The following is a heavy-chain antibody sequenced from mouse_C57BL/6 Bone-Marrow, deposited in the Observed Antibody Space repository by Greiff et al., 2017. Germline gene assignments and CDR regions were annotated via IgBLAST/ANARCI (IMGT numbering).Heavy chain of an antibody. CDR1: GYTFTSYW. CDR2: IHPNSGST. D-gene: IGHD2-4*01. Sequence: QVQLKQPGAELVKPGASVKLSCKASGYTFTSYWMHWVKQRPGPGLEWIGMIHPNSGSTNYNEKFKSKATLTVDKSSSTAYMQLSSLTSEDSAVYYCAYDYDGAMDYWGQGTSVTVSS. J-gene: IGHJ4*01. CDR3: AYDYDGAMDY. V-gene: IGHV1-64*01.